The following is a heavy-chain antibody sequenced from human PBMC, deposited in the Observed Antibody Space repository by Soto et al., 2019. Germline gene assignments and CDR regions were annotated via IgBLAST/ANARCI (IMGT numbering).Heavy chain of an antibody. CDR2: ISYSGST. CDR1: GGSISSYY. CDR3: ARHASRLVY. J-gene: IGHJ4*02. D-gene: IGHD2-2*01. V-gene: IGHV4-59*08. Sequence: SETLSLTCTVSGGSISSYYWSWIRQPRGKGLEWIGYISYSGSTNYNPSHKSRVTLSVDTSKNQFSLKLSSVTAADSAVYYCARHASRLVYWGQGTLVTISS.